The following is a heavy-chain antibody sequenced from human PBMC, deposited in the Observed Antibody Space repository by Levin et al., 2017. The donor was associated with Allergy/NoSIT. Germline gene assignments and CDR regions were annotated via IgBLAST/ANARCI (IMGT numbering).Heavy chain of an antibody. V-gene: IGHV4-34*01. Sequence: SETLSLTCAVYGGSFSGYYWSWIRQPPGKGLEWIGEINHSGSTNYNPSLKSRVTISVDTSKNQFSLKLSSVTAADTAVYYCARGLKKSVVVPAAKYYFDYWGQGTLVTVSS. J-gene: IGHJ4*02. CDR1: GGSFSGYY. CDR3: ARGLKKSVVVPAAKYYFDY. CDR2: INHSGST. D-gene: IGHD2-2*01.